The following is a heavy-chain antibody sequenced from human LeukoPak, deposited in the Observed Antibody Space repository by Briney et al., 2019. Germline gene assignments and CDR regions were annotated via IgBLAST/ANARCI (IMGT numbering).Heavy chain of an antibody. CDR1: GVSISSYY. V-gene: IGHV4-59*08. J-gene: IGHJ2*01. CDR3: ARQGGGFWYFDL. D-gene: IGHD6-25*01. CDR2: IYYIGST. Sequence: PSETLSLTCTVSGVSISSYYWSWIRQPPGKGLEWIVYIYYIGSTNYNPSLKSRVTISVDTSKNQFSLKLSSVTAADTAVYYCARQGGGFWYFDLWGRGTLVTVSS.